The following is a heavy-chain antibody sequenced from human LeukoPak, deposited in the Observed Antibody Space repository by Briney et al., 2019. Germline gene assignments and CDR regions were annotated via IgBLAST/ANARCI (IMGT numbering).Heavy chain of an antibody. CDR3: ARQGGYCSGGSCYSTGPARFDY. J-gene: IGHJ4*02. Sequence: ASVKVSCKASGYTFTSYGISWVRQAPGQGLEWMGWISAYNGNTNYAQKPQGRVTMTTDTSTSTAYMELRSLRSDDTAVYYCARQGGYCSGGSCYSTGPARFDYWGQGTLVTVSS. CDR2: ISAYNGNT. CDR1: GYTFTSYG. D-gene: IGHD2-15*01. V-gene: IGHV1-18*01.